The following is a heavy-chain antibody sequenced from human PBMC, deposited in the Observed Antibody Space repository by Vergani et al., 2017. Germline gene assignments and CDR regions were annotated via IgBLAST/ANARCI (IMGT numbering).Heavy chain of an antibody. CDR3: ARNIAAAEFVGMDV. J-gene: IGHJ6*02. CDR2: INSDGSST. D-gene: IGHD6-13*01. Sequence: EVQLVESGGGLVQPGGSLRLSCAASGFTFGSYWMHWVRQAPGKGLVWVSRINSDGSSTSYADSVKGRFTISRDNAKNTLYLQMNSLRAEDTAVYYCARNIAAAEFVGMDVWGQGTTVTVSS. CDR1: GFTFGSYW. V-gene: IGHV3-74*01.